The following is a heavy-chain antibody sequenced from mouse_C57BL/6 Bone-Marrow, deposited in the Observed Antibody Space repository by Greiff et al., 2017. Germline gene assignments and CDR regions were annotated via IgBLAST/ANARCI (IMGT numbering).Heavy chain of an antibody. CDR3: ARDWGWYCDV. CDR2: IDPNSGGT. V-gene: IGHV1-72*01. J-gene: IGHJ1*03. CDR1: GYTFTSYW. D-gene: IGHD4-1*01. Sequence: QVQLKQPGAELVKPGASVKLSCTASGYTFTSYWMHWVKQRPGRGLEWIGRIDPNSGGTKYNEKFKSKATLTVDKPSSTAYMQLSSLTSEDSAVYYCARDWGWYCDVWGTGTTVRVSS.